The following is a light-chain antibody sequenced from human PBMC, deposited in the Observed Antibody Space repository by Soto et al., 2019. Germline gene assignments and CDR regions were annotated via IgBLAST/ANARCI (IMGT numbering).Light chain of an antibody. CDR2: GNS. CDR1: SSNIGAGYD. V-gene: IGLV1-40*01. Sequence: QAVVTQPPSVSGAPGQRVTISCTGSSSNIGAGYDVHWYQQLPGTALKLLIYGNSNRPSGVPDRFSGSKSDTSASLAITGLQAEDEADYYCQSYDSSLSGYVFGTGTKLTVL. J-gene: IGLJ1*01. CDR3: QSYDSSLSGYV.